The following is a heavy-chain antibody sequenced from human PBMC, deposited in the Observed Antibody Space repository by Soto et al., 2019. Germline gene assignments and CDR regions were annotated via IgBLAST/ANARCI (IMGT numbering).Heavy chain of an antibody. V-gene: IGHV2-26*01. CDR1: GFSLSNAGSG. J-gene: IGHJ5*02. D-gene: IGHD2-2*01. Sequence: SGSYAGEPTETLTLTCTVSGFSLSNAGSGVSWIRQPPGKALEWLAHIHSDGAKTYSSSLQSRLTISRDYSRRQVVLTLTKLDPMDTATYYCARSISLPASADNWFDPWGQGTPVTVSS. CDR2: IHSDGAK. CDR3: ARSISLPASADNWFDP.